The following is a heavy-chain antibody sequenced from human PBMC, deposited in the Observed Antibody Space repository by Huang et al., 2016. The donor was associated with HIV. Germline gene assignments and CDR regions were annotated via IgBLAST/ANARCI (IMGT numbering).Heavy chain of an antibody. CDR2: MKPHSGNT. CDR3: ATLPPVNYGRSGGRVRDY. V-gene: IGHV1-8*01. D-gene: IGHD2-15*01. J-gene: IGHJ4*02. CDR1: GYTFSNYD. Sequence: QVQLVQSGAEVKKPGASVKVSCKASGYTFSNYDINWVRQAPGQGLEWVGWMKPHSGNTGYARKFQGRVTMTRSTSISTAYMELSRLRFEDTAVYYCATLPPVNYGRSGGRVRDYWGQGSLVTVSS.